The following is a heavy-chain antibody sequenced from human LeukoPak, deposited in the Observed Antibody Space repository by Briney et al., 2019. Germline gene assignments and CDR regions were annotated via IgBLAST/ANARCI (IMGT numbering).Heavy chain of an antibody. Sequence: PSETLSLTCTVSGGSISSYYWSWIRQPAGKGLEWIGRIYTSGSTNYNPSLKSRVTMSVDTSKNQFSLKLSSVTAADTAVYYCASERGEWAVAQPGAFDIWGQGTMVTVSS. J-gene: IGHJ3*02. CDR3: ASERGEWAVAQPGAFDI. CDR2: IYTSGST. V-gene: IGHV4-4*07. D-gene: IGHD6-19*01. CDR1: GGSISSYY.